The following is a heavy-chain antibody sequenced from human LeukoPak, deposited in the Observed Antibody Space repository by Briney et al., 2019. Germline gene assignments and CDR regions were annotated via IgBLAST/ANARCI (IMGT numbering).Heavy chain of an antibody. CDR3: ARYAIAVAGTFDY. Sequence: GESLKISCKGSGYSFTSYWIGWVRQMPGKGLEWMGIIYSGDSDTRYSPSFQGQVTISADKSISTAYLQWSSLKASDTAMYYCARYAIAVAGTFDYWGQGTLVTVSS. CDR1: GYSFTSYW. D-gene: IGHD6-19*01. J-gene: IGHJ4*02. V-gene: IGHV5-51*01. CDR2: IYSGDSDT.